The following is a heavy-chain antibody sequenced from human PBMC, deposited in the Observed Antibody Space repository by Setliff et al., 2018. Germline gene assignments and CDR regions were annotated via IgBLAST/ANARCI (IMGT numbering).Heavy chain of an antibody. CDR1: GYTFTNYA. CDR2: INTGNANT. V-gene: IGHV1-3*04. J-gene: IGHJ6*03. Sequence: GASVKVSCKASGYTFTNYAIHWVRQAPGQRPEWMGWINTGNANTKYSQKFQGRVTITRDTSASTAYMELSSLRSEDTAVYYCARDGFEIVVVPAAIYYYYYMDGWGKGTTVTVSS. CDR3: ARDGFEIVVVPAAIYYYYYMDG. D-gene: IGHD2-2*01.